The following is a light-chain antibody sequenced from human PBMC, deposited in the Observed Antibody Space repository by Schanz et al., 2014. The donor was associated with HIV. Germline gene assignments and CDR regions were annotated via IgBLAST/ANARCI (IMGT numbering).Light chain of an antibody. J-gene: IGLJ2*01. CDR1: SSDIGAYNY. CDR3: GAWDSSLSGGL. Sequence: QSALTQPASVSGSPGQSITISCTGTSSDIGAYNYVSWYQQHPGKAPKLMIYDVSNRPSGVSNRFSASKSGTSASLDITGLQTGDEADYYCGAWDSSLSGGLFGGGTKLTVL. CDR2: DVS. V-gene: IGLV2-14*01.